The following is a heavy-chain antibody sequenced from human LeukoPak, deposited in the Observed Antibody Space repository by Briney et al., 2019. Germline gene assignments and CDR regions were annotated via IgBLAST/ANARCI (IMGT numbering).Heavy chain of an antibody. Sequence: SVKVSCKASVGTFSSYAISWVRQAPGQGLEWMGRIIPILGIANYAQKFQGRVTITADKSTSTAYMELSSLRSEDTAVYYCARDRYSSSYDYWGQGTLVTVSS. CDR2: IIPILGIA. D-gene: IGHD6-13*01. J-gene: IGHJ4*02. CDR3: ARDRYSSSYDY. CDR1: VGTFSSYA. V-gene: IGHV1-69*04.